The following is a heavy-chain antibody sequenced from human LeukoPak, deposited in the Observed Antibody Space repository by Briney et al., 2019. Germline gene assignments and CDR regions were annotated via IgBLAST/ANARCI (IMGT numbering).Heavy chain of an antibody. CDR3: ARDSSSSTYDY. V-gene: IGHV4-39*07. CDR1: GGSISGNSYY. J-gene: IGHJ4*02. CDR2: KYYSGGT. Sequence: SETLSLTCSVSGGSISGNSYYWGWIRQSPGRGLEWIGTKYYSGGTYYNPSLKSRVTISVDTSKNQFSLKLSSVSAADTAVYYCARDSSSSTYDYWGQGTLVTVSS. D-gene: IGHD6-6*01.